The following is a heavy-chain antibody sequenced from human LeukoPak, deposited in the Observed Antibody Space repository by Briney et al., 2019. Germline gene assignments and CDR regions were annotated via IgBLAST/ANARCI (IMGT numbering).Heavy chain of an antibody. CDR1: GFTFTNYG. J-gene: IGHJ4*02. Sequence: PGRSLRLSCAASGFTFTNYGMHWVRQAPGKGLEWVAIIWSDGSKKYYADSVKGRFTISRDNSKNTLYLQMNSLRAEDTAVYYCARERIYDFDYWGQGTLVTVSS. CDR2: IWSDGSKK. V-gene: IGHV3-33*01. D-gene: IGHD5-12*01. CDR3: ARERIYDFDY.